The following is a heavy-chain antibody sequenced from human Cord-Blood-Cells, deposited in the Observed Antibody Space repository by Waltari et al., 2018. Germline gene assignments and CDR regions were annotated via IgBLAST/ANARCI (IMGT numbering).Heavy chain of an antibody. CDR1: GFTFRRYA. Sequence: QVQLVESGGGVVQPGRSLRLSCAASGFTFRRYAMHWASQAPGKGLEWVAVISYDGSNKYYADSVKGRFTISRDNSKNTLYLQMNSLRAEDTAVYYCARDFNGGGYFDLWGRGTLVTVSS. CDR2: ISYDGSNK. CDR3: ARDFNGGGYFDL. V-gene: IGHV3-30-3*01. J-gene: IGHJ2*01. D-gene: IGHD2-8*01.